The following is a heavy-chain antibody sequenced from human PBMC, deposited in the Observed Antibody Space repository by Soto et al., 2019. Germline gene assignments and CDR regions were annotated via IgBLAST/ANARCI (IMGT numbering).Heavy chain of an antibody. Sequence: ASVKVSCKASGYTFTSYAIHCVRQAPGQRLEWMGWINAGNGNTKYSQKFQDRVTISVDTSKNQFSLKLSSVTAADTAVYYCARMRKILTGYPGHFDYWGQGTLVTVSS. CDR1: GYTFTSYA. D-gene: IGHD3-9*01. CDR3: ARMRKILTGYPGHFDY. J-gene: IGHJ4*02. V-gene: IGHV1-3*01. CDR2: INAGNGNT.